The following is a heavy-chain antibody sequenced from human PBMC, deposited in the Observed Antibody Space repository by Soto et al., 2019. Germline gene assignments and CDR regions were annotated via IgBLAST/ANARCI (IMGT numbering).Heavy chain of an antibody. V-gene: IGHV1-69*13. CDR1: GGTFSSYA. J-gene: IGHJ6*02. CDR3: ARAQGYCSSTSCPDYYYGMDV. Sequence: SVKVSCKASGGTFSSYAISWVRQAPGQGLEWMGGIIPIFGTANYAQKFQGRVTITADESTSTAYMELSSLRSEDTAVYYCARAQGYCSSTSCPDYYYGMDVWGQGTTVTVSS. D-gene: IGHD2-2*01. CDR2: IIPIFGTA.